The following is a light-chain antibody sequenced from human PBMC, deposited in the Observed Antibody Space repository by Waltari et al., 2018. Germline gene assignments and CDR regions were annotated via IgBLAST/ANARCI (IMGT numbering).Light chain of an antibody. CDR3: QQYYSTPFT. Sequence: DIVMTQSPDSLSVSLGERATINCKPSLSILHSSENKNYLGWYQQKSGQSPKLLIYGESTRESGVPDRFSGSGSGTDFTLTISSLQAEDVAVYYCQQYYSTPFTFGPGTKVDIK. CDR1: LSILHSSENKNY. V-gene: IGKV4-1*01. CDR2: GES. J-gene: IGKJ3*01.